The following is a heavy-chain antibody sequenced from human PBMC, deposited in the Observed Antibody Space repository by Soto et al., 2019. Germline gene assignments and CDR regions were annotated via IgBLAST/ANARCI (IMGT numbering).Heavy chain of an antibody. CDR1: GYTFTSYG. D-gene: IGHD1-26*01. J-gene: IGHJ5*02. CDR2: ISAYNGNT. CDR3: ARDHLRTGMEATRTFSRFDP. Sequence: ASVKVSCKASGYTFTSYGISWVRQAPGQGLEWMVWISAYNGNTNYAQKLQGRVTMTTDTSTSTAYMELRSLRSDDTAVYYCARDHLRTGMEATRTFSRFDPWGQGTLVTVSS. V-gene: IGHV1-18*04.